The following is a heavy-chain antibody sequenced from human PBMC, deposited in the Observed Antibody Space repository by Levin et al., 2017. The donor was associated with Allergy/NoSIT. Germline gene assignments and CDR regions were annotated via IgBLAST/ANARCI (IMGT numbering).Heavy chain of an antibody. V-gene: IGHV3-30-3*01. CDR3: ARDLGGVFDY. D-gene: IGHD2-8*02. Sequence: GGSLRLSCAASGFDFSAYTMHWVRQAPVKGLEWVTLISYDGSNTYYADSVKGRFTISRDTPKNTLSLQMNSLTAEDTAMYHCARDLGGVFDYWGQGTLVTVSS. CDR2: ISYDGSNT. CDR1: GFDFSAYT. J-gene: IGHJ4*02.